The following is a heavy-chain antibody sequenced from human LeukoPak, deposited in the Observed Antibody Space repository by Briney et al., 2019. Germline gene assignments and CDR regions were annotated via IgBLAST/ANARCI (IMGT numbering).Heavy chain of an antibody. D-gene: IGHD4-17*01. CDR1: GYTFTSYT. CDR2: INAGNSNT. V-gene: IGHV1-3*01. CDR3: ARSYGDHSQFEN. J-gene: IGHJ4*02. Sequence: GASVKVSCKASGYTFTSYTIHWVRQAPGQRLEWMGWINAGNSNTKYSQKLQGRVIITRDTSASTAYMELSSLRSEDTATYYCARSYGDHSQFENWGQGTLVTVSS.